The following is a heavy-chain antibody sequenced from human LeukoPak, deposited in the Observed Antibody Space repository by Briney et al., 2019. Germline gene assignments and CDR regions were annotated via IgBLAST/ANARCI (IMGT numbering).Heavy chain of an antibody. CDR2: ISAYNGNT. V-gene: IGHV1-18*01. Sequence: GASVKVSCKASGYTFTSYGISWVRQAPGQGLEWMGWISAYNGNTNYAQKLQGRVTMTTDTSTSTANMELRGLRSDDTAVYYCARDHIVVVPAAYYYYMDVWGKGTTVTVSS. J-gene: IGHJ6*03. D-gene: IGHD2-2*01. CDR1: GYTFTSYG. CDR3: ARDHIVVVPAAYYYYMDV.